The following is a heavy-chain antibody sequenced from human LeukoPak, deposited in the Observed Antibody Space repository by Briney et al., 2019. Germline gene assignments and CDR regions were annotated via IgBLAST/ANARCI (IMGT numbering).Heavy chain of an antibody. CDR2: ISSSGSTI. CDR3: ARDLKTYSSSSW. V-gene: IGHV3-48*03. CDR1: GFTFSSYE. Sequence: GGSLRLSCAASGFTFSSYEMNWVRQAPGKGLEWVSYISSSGSTIYYADSVKGRFTISRDNAKNSLYLQMDSLRAEDTAVYYCARDLKTYSSSSWWGQGTPVTDSS. J-gene: IGHJ4*02. D-gene: IGHD6-13*01.